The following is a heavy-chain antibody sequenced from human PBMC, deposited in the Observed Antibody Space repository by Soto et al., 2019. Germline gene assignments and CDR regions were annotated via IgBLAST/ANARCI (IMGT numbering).Heavy chain of an antibody. V-gene: IGHV1-69*12. J-gene: IGHJ2*01. CDR2: IIPIFGTA. CDR3: AKVTLGNWYFDL. Sequence: QVQLVQSGAEVKKPGSSVKVSCKASGGTFSSYAISWVRQAPGQGLEWMGGIIPIFGTANYAQKVQGRVKIXAXASTSTAYMELSSLRSEDTAVYYCAKVTLGNWYFDLWGRGTLVTVSS. D-gene: IGHD3-16*01. CDR1: GGTFSSYA.